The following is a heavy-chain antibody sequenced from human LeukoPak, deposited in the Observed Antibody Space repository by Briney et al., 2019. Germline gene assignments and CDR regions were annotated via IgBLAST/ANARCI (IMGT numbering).Heavy chain of an antibody. J-gene: IGHJ4*02. CDR2: SYHSGST. CDR1: GGSISSGGHP. CDR3: ARGGYGGLFDY. D-gene: IGHD6-25*01. V-gene: IGHV4-30-2*01. Sequence: SQTLSLTCAVSGGSISSGGHPWSWIRQPPGKGLEWIGYSYHSGSTYYNPSLKSRVTISVDRSKNQFSLKLSSVTAADTAVYYCARGGYGGLFDYWGQGTLVTVSS.